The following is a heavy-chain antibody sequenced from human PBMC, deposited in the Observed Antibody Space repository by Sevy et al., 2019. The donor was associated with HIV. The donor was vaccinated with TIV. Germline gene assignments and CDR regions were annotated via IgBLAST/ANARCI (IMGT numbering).Heavy chain of an antibody. D-gene: IGHD4-17*01. CDR3: ARGYGDYRIDAFDI. CDR2: IWYDGSNK. CDR1: GFTFSSYG. Sequence: GRSLRLSCAASGFTFSSYGMHWVRQAPGKGLEWVAVIWYDGSNKYYADSVKGRFTISRDNSKNTLYLQMNSLRAEDTAVYYCARGYGDYRIDAFDIWGQGTMVTVSS. V-gene: IGHV3-33*01. J-gene: IGHJ3*02.